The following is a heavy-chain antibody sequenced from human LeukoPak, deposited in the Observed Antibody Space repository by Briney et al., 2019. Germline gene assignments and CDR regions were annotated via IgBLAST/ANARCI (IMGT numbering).Heavy chain of an antibody. CDR3: AKEYTGTFSPFPSYFDN. CDR2: VSSSGGTT. CDR1: GFTFSSYG. V-gene: IGHV3-23*01. J-gene: IGHJ4*02. D-gene: IGHD1-26*01. Sequence: GGSLRLSCAASGFTFSSYGMSWVRQAPGKGLEWVSAVSSSGGTTYYADSVKGRFTISRDNSKNTLYLQMNSLRAEDTAIYYCAKEYTGTFSPFPSYFDNWGQGTLVTVSS.